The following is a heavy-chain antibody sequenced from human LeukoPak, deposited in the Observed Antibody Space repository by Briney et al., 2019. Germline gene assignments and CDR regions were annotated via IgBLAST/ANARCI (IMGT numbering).Heavy chain of an antibody. D-gene: IGHD4-17*01. J-gene: IGHJ4*02. V-gene: IGHV4-59*08. CDR2: IYYSGST. CDR3: ARHGHDYADIYYFDY. CDR1: GVSIISYY. Sequence: PSETLSLTCTLSGVSIISYYWSWIRQPPGKGLECFGYIYYSGSTNYNPSVKSRVTISVDTSKNQFSLKLSSVTAADTAVYYCARHGHDYADIYYFDYWGQGTLVTVSS.